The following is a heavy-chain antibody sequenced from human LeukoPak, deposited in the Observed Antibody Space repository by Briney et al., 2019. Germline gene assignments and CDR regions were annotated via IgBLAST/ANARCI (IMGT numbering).Heavy chain of an antibody. J-gene: IGHJ1*01. V-gene: IGHV1-8*03. CDR2: MNPNSGNT. Sequence: ASVKVSCKASGYTFTSYDINWVRQATGQGLAWMGWMNPNSGNTGYAQKFQGRVTITRNTSISTAYMELSSLRSEDTAVYYCATQEQWLVGYFQHWGQGTLVTVSS. CDR1: GYTFTSYD. D-gene: IGHD6-19*01. CDR3: ATQEQWLVGYFQH.